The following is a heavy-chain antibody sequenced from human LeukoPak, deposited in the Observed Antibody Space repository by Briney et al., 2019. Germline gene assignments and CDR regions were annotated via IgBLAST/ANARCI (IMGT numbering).Heavy chain of an antibody. Sequence: SETLSLTCAVYGGSFSGYYWSWIRQPPGKGLEWIGEINHSGSTNYNPSLKGRVTISVDTSKNQFSLKLSSVTAADTAVYYCAREKWIYYDSRALFDYWGQGTLVTVSS. CDR3: AREKWIYYDSRALFDY. CDR2: INHSGST. V-gene: IGHV4-34*01. CDR1: GGSFSGYY. J-gene: IGHJ4*02. D-gene: IGHD3-22*01.